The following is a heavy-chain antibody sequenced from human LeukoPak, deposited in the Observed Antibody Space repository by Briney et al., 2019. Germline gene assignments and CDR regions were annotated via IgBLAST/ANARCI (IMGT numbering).Heavy chain of an antibody. V-gene: IGHV3-23*01. D-gene: IGHD1-7*01. Sequence: GGSLRLSCAVSGFTFSRHAMGWVRQAPGKGLEWVAGITDNGGDRNYGDSVKGRFTISRDNSKSTLDLQMNSLRTEDTALYYCARGRDWNYAFDYWGQGTLVTVSS. CDR3: ARGRDWNYAFDY. J-gene: IGHJ4*02. CDR1: GFTFSRHA. CDR2: ITDNGGDR.